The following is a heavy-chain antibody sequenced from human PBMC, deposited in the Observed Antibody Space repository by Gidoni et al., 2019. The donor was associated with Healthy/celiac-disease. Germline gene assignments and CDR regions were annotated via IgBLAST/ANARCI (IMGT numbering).Heavy chain of an antibody. CDR3: ARQHCSGGSCYSPFVLDY. CDR2: IWYDGSNK. Sequence: QVQLVESGGGVVQPGRSLRLSCAASGFTFSSYGMHWVRQAPGKGLEWVAFIWYDGSNKYYADSVKGRFTISRDNSKNTLYLKMNSLRAEDTAVYYCARQHCSGGSCYSPFVLDYWGQGTLVTVSS. CDR1: GFTFSSYG. D-gene: IGHD2-15*01. J-gene: IGHJ4*02. V-gene: IGHV3-33*01.